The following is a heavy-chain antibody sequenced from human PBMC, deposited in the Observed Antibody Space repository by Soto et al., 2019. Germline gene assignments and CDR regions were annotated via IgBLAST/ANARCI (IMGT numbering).Heavy chain of an antibody. CDR2: ISGSGGST. D-gene: IGHD3-22*01. CDR3: AKGCYYYDSSGYYACVDY. Sequence: EVQLLESGGGLVQPGGSLRLSCAAPGFTFSSYAMSWVRQAPGKGLEWVSAISGSGGSTYYADSVKGRFTISRDNSKNTLYLQMNSLRAEDTAVYYCAKGCYYYDSSGYYACVDYWGQGTLVTVSS. CDR1: GFTFSSYA. V-gene: IGHV3-23*01. J-gene: IGHJ4*02.